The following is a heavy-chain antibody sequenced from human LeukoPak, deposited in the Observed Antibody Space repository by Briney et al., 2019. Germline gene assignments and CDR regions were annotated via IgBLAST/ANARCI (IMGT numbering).Heavy chain of an antibody. Sequence: GGSLRLSCAASGFTFSSYGMHWVRQAPGKGLEWVAVIWYDGSSKYYADSVKGRFTISRDNSKNTLYLQMNSLRAEDTAVYYCASDSSGYYYFDYWGQGTLVTVSS. CDR3: ASDSSGYYYFDY. J-gene: IGHJ4*02. CDR1: GFTFSSYG. CDR2: IWYDGSSK. V-gene: IGHV3-33*01. D-gene: IGHD3-22*01.